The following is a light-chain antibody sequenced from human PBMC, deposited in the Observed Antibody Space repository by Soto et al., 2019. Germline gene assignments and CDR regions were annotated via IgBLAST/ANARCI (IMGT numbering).Light chain of an antibody. CDR3: QHYGTSRVT. CDR1: QSVSNNR. J-gene: IGKJ3*01. Sequence: EIVLTQSPDTLSLSPGERATLSCRASQSVSNNRLAWYQQRPGQAPSLLIYGAFSRATGVPDRFSGSGSGTAFTLTISRLEPEYFAVYSCQHYGTSRVTFGPGTKVDVK. V-gene: IGKV3-20*01. CDR2: GAF.